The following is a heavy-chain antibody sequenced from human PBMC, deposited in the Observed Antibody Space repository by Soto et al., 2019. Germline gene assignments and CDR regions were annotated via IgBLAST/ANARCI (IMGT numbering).Heavy chain of an antibody. CDR1: GFTFSSYA. Sequence: EVQLLESGGGLIQPGGSLRLSCAASGFTFSSYAMSWVRQAPGKGLEWVSAISGSGGSTYYADSVKGRFTISRDNSKNTLYLQMNSLRAEDTAVYYCARIGGYDFWSGYSPFVYWGQGTLVTVSS. CDR3: ARIGGYDFWSGYSPFVY. D-gene: IGHD3-3*01. V-gene: IGHV3-23*01. J-gene: IGHJ4*02. CDR2: ISGSGGST.